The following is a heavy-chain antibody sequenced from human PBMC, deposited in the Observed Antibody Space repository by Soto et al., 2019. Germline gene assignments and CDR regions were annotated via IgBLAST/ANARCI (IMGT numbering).Heavy chain of an antibody. Sequence: SETLSLTCTVSGGSISSYYWSWIRQPPGKGLGWIGYIYYSGSTNYNPSLKSRVTISVDTSKNQFSLKLSSVTAADTAVYYCARGAILTGHYNVRNWFDPWGQGTLVTVSS. D-gene: IGHD3-9*01. J-gene: IGHJ5*02. CDR3: ARGAILTGHYNVRNWFDP. V-gene: IGHV4-59*01. CDR1: GGSISSYY. CDR2: IYYSGST.